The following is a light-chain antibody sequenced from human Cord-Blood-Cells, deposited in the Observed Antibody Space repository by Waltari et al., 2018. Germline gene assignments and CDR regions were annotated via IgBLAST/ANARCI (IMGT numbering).Light chain of an antibody. CDR3: CSYAGSSTFVV. CDR1: SSAVGRYNL. J-gene: IGLJ2*01. Sequence: QSALTQPASVSGSPGQSITISCTGTSSAVGRYNLVPWYQQHPGKAPKLMIYEGSKRPSGVSNRFSGSKSGNTASLTISGLQAEDKADYYCCSYAGSSTFVVFGGGTKLTVL. V-gene: IGLV2-23*03. CDR2: EGS.